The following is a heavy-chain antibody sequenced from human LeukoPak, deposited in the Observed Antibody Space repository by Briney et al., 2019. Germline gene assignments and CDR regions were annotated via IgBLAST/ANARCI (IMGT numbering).Heavy chain of an antibody. CDR1: GYTFTSYG. V-gene: IGHV1-69*05. D-gene: IGHD3-10*01. CDR2: IIPIFGTA. Sequence: ASVKVSCKASGYTFTSYGISWVRQAPGQGLEWMGGIIPIFGTANYAQKFQGRVTMTRDTSTSTVYMELSSLRSEDTAVYYCARALLWFGEIDAFDIWGQGTMVTVSS. J-gene: IGHJ3*02. CDR3: ARALLWFGEIDAFDI.